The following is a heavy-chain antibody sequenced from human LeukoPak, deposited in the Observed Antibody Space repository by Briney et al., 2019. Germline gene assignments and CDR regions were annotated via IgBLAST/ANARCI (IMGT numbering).Heavy chain of an antibody. V-gene: IGHV3-43*02. CDR3: AKPSWVYYFDY. CDR2: ISGDGGST. CDR1: GFTFDDYA. D-gene: IGHD6-13*01. J-gene: IGHJ4*02. Sequence: GGXXRLSCAASGFTFDDYAMHWVRQAPGKGLEWVSLISGDGGSTYYADSVKGRFTISRDNRKTSLYLQMNSLRTEDTALYYCAKPSWVYYFDYWGQGTLVTVSS.